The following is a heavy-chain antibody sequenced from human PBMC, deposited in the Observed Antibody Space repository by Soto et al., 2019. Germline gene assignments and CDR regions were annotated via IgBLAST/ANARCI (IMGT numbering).Heavy chain of an antibody. CDR1: GYTFTSYA. J-gene: IGHJ4*02. CDR2: MSAYNGNK. Sequence: QVQLVQSGAEVKKPGASVKVSCKASGYTFTSYAISWVRQAPGQGLECMGWMSAYNGNKNYAQKLQGRVNMTTDPSTSTAYMELRSLRSHDTAVYYCARDAPPADYWGQGTLVTVSS. V-gene: IGHV1-18*01. CDR3: ARDAPPADY.